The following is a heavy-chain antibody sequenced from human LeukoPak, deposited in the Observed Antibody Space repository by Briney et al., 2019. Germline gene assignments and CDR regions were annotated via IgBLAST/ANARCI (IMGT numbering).Heavy chain of an antibody. V-gene: IGHV3-53*01. J-gene: IGHJ4*02. CDR2: IYADGNT. D-gene: IGHD1-7*01. CDR3: ARSSRELGGYAPWELMPPFDY. Sequence: GGSLRLSCAASGFTVNTNYMSWVRQAPGRGLEWVSFIYADGNTYYADSVKGRFTISRDISKNAVFLQMNSLRAEDTAVYYCARSSRELGGYAPWELMPPFDYWGQGTLVTVSS. CDR1: GFTVNTNY.